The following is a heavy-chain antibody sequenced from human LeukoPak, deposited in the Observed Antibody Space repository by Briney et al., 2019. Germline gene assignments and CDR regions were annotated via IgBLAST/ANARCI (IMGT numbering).Heavy chain of an antibody. Sequence: GGSLRLSCAASGFTFSTYAMHWVRQAPGKGLEWVAVISYDGSNKFYTGSVKGRFTISRDNSKNTLYLQMNSLRPKDTAVYYCARSGGATGLSHFDYWGQGTLVTVSS. CDR1: GFTFSTYA. D-gene: IGHD1-26*01. CDR3: ARSGGATGLSHFDY. CDR2: ISYDGSNK. J-gene: IGHJ4*02. V-gene: IGHV3-30-3*01.